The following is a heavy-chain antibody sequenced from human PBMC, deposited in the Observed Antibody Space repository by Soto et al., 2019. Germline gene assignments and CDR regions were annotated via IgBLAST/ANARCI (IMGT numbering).Heavy chain of an antibody. CDR3: ARMIWDIAAVVATTRGAFDI. CDR1: GFTFRSYE. Sequence: EVQLVESGGGLVQPGGSLRLSCATSGFTFRSYEMHWVRQAPGKGLEWVSYIRGRATIIYYAASVQGRFIISRDNAKTSLFLQKNRLRADATAVYFCARMIWDIAAVVATTRGAFDIWGPATVVTVSS. J-gene: IGHJ3*02. V-gene: IGHV3-48*03. CDR2: IRGRATII. D-gene: IGHD2-15*01.